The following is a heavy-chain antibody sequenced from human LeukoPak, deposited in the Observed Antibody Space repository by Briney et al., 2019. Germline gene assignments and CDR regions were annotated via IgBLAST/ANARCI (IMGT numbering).Heavy chain of an antibody. D-gene: IGHD6-13*01. CDR1: GFIFSDYY. V-gene: IGHV3-11*01. Sequence: NPGGSLRLSCVASGFIFSDYYMAWIRQAPEKGLEWLSYLSSSGTTIYYADSVKGRFTISRDNSKNTLYLQMNSLRAEDTAVYYCAKYSSSWYVSYIDYWGQGTLVTVSS. CDR2: LSSSGTTI. J-gene: IGHJ4*02. CDR3: AKYSSSWYVSYIDY.